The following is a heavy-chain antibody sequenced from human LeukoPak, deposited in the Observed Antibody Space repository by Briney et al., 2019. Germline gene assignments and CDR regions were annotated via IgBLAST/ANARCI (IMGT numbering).Heavy chain of an antibody. Sequence: SETLSLTCAVYGGSFSGYYWSWIRQPPGKGLEWIGEINHSGSTNYNPSLKSRVTISVDTSKNQFSLRLSSVTAADTAVYYCARGTAAADNYYYGMDVWGQGTMVTVSS. CDR1: GGSFSGYY. J-gene: IGHJ6*02. V-gene: IGHV4-34*01. D-gene: IGHD6-13*01. CDR2: INHSGST. CDR3: ARGTAAADNYYYGMDV.